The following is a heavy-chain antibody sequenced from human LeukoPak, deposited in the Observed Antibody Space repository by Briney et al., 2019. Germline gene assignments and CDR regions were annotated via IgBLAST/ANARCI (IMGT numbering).Heavy chain of an antibody. Sequence: SETLSLTCAVYGGSFSGYYWSWIRQPPGKGLEWIGEINHSGSTNYNPSLKSRVTISVDTSKNQFSLKLSSVTAADTAVYYCARVRTLLWLGELFDYWGQGTLVTVSS. CDR2: INHSGST. J-gene: IGHJ4*02. V-gene: IGHV4-34*01. CDR3: ARVRTLLWLGELFDY. CDR1: GGSFSGYY. D-gene: IGHD3-10*01.